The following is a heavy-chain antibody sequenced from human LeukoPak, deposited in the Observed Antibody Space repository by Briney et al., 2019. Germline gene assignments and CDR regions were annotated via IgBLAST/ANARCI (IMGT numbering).Heavy chain of an antibody. CDR3: ARALGYRSSTSCYTPIDY. CDR2: IYHSGST. Sequence: SETLSLTCAVSGYSISSGYYWGWIRPPPGKGLEWIGSIYHSGSTYYNPSLKSRVTISVDTSKNQFSLKLSSVTAADTAVYYCARALGYRSSTSCYTPIDYWGQGTLVTVSS. D-gene: IGHD2-2*02. CDR1: GYSISSGYY. J-gene: IGHJ4*02. V-gene: IGHV4-38-2*01.